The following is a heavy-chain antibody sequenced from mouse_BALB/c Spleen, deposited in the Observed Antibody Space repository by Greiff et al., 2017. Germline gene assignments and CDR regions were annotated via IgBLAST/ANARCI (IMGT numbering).Heavy chain of an antibody. CDR3: ARRDYDPWFAY. J-gene: IGHJ3*01. Sequence: QVQLQQSGAELAKPGASVKMSCKASGYTFTSYWMHWVKQRPGQGLEWIGYINPSTGYTEYNQKFKDKATLTADKSSSTAYMQLSSLTSEDSAVYYCARRDYDPWFAYWGQGTLVTVSA. V-gene: IGHV1-7*01. CDR1: GYTFTSYW. CDR2: INPSTGYT. D-gene: IGHD2-4*01.